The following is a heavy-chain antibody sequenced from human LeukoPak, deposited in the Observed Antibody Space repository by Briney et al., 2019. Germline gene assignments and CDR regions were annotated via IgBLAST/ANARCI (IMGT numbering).Heavy chain of an antibody. J-gene: IGHJ6*03. CDR1: GFTFSSYG. CDR2: ISDSGSSI. V-gene: IGHV3-48*04. D-gene: IGHD2-15*01. Sequence: PGRSLRLSCAASGFTFSSYGMHWVRQAPGKGLEWVSHISDSGSSIYYADSVKGRFTISRDNAKNSLYLQMNSLRAEDTAVYYCAKTAASMDVWGKGITVTVSS. CDR3: AKTAASMDV.